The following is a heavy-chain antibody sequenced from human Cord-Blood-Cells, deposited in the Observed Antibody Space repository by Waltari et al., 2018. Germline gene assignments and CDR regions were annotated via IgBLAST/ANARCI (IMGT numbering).Heavy chain of an antibody. D-gene: IGHD3-3*01. CDR2: ISAYNGNT. J-gene: IGHJ6*03. CDR3: ARAGVVIIPYYYYYMDV. V-gene: IGHV1-18*01. CDR1: GYTFTSYG. Sequence: QVQLVQSGAEVKKPGASVKVSCKASGYTFTSYGISWVRQAPGQGLEWMGWISAYNGNTNYAQKLHGRVTMTTDTSTSTAYMELRSLRSDDTAVYYCARAGVVIIPYYYYYMDVWGKGTTVTVSS.